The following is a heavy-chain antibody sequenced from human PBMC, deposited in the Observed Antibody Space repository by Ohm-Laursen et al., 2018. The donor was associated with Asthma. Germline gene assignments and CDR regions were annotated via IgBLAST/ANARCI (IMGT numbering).Heavy chain of an antibody. Sequence: TLALLRAVSGRSIRRYYWSWIRQHPGKGWVWIGYIYYSGITYSNPSLRSRVSISVDPSKNQFSLKLSPVTAADTAVYCCARGTFYYESTGYYFFDLWGQGALVTVSS. J-gene: IGHJ4*02. V-gene: IGHV4-31*11. D-gene: IGHD3-22*01. CDR2: IYYSGIT. CDR1: GRSIRRYY. CDR3: ARGTFYYESTGYYFFDL.